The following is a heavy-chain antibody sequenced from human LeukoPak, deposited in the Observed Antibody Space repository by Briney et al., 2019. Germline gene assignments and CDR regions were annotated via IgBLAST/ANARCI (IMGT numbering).Heavy chain of an antibody. CDR1: GYTFTGYY. V-gene: IGHV1-2*02. CDR2: INPNSGGT. J-gene: IGHJ4*02. Sequence: VASVKVSCKASGYTFTGYYTHWVRQAPGQGLGWMGWINPNSGGTNYAQKFQGRVTMTRDTSISTAYMELSRLRSDDTAVYYCARYYDSSGVFDYWGQGTLVTVSS. D-gene: IGHD3-22*01. CDR3: ARYYDSSGVFDY.